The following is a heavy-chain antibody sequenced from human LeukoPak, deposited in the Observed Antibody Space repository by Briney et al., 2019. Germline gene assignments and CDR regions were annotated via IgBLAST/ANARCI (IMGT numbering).Heavy chain of an antibody. Sequence: GGSLRLSCAASGFTFDDYGMSWVRQAPGKGLEWVSGINWNGGSTGYADSVKGRFTISRDNAKNSLYLQMNSLRAGDTALYYCARGSYSSSWKVYYYMDVWGKGTTVTVSS. V-gene: IGHV3-20*04. J-gene: IGHJ6*03. CDR2: INWNGGST. CDR3: ARGSYSSSWKVYYYMDV. D-gene: IGHD6-13*01. CDR1: GFTFDDYG.